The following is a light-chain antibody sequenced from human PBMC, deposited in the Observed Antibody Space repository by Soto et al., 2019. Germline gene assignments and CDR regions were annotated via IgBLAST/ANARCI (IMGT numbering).Light chain of an antibody. Sequence: EIVMTQSPATLSVSPGERATLSSRASQTVNSNLAWYQQKPGQAPRLLIYGASTRATAIPARFSGSGSGTEFTLTISSLQSEDFAVDYCQQYNYWPPITFVQGTRLELK. CDR1: QTVNSN. J-gene: IGKJ5*01. V-gene: IGKV3-15*01. CDR2: GAS. CDR3: QQYNYWPPIT.